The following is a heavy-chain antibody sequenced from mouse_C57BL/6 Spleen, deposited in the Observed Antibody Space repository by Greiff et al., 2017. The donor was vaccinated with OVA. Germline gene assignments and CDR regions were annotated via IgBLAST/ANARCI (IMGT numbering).Heavy chain of an antibody. CDR3: VREWGITTGFAY. Sequence: VQLQQPGAELVKPGASVKLSCKASGYTFTSYWMHWVKQRPGQGLEWIGMIHPNSGSTNYNEKFKSKATLTVDKSSSTAYMQLSSLTSEGSAVYCCVREWGITTGFAYWGQGGLGTVS. CDR2: IHPNSGST. D-gene: IGHD1-1*01. J-gene: IGHJ3*01. CDR1: GYTFTSYW. V-gene: IGHV1-64*01.